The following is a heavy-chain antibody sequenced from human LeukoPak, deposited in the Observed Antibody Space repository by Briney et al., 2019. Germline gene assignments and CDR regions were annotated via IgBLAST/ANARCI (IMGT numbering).Heavy chain of an antibody. V-gene: IGHV1-24*01. CDR2: FDPEDGET. J-gene: IGHJ4*02. D-gene: IGHD3-22*01. CDR3: ATAYDSSGPTEY. CDR1: GYTLTELS. Sequence: ASVKVSCKVSGYTLTELSMHWVRQAPGKGLGWMGGFDPEDGETIYAQKFQGRVTMTEDTSTDTAYMELSSLRSEDTAVYYCATAYDSSGPTEYWGQGTLVTVSS.